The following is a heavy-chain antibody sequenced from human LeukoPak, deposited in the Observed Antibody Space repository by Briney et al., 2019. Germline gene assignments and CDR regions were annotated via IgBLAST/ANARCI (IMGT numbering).Heavy chain of an antibody. D-gene: IGHD3-10*01. V-gene: IGHV1-18*01. Sequence: ASVKVSCKASGYTFTSYGISWVRQAPGQGLEWMGWISAYNGNTNYAQKLQGRVTMTTDTSTSTAYMELRSLRSDDTAVYYCARDDYYGSGSYYNPYYYYYYGMDVWGQGTTVTVSS. CDR1: GYTFTSYG. J-gene: IGHJ6*02. CDR3: ARDDYYGSGSYYNPYYYYYYGMDV. CDR2: ISAYNGNT.